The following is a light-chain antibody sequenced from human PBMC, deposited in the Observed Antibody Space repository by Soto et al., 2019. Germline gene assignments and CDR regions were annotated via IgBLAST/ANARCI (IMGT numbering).Light chain of an antibody. V-gene: IGLV2-14*01. Sequence: LTQPASVSGSPGQSITISCTGTISDVGGYNYVSWYQQHPGKAPKLMIYEVSKRPSGVSNRFSGSKSGNTASLTISGLQGDDEAEYYCNSRTSSGSSVFGGGTKVTVL. CDR3: NSRTSSGSSV. CDR1: ISDVGGYNY. CDR2: EVS. J-gene: IGLJ2*01.